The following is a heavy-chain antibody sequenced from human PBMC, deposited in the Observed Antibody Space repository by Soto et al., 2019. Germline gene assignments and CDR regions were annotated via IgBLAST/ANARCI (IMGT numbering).Heavy chain of an antibody. Sequence: GGSLRLSCAASGFTFSHYAMSWVRQAPGKGLEWVSGLSGSADSTYYADSVKGRFTISRDNSKNTLYLQMNSLRAEDTAVYYCAKSGPVNYDFWRGYDYWGRGTLVTVSS. CDR3: AKSGPVNYDFWRGYDY. CDR1: GFTFSHYA. V-gene: IGHV3-23*01. J-gene: IGHJ4*02. D-gene: IGHD3-3*01. CDR2: LSGSADST.